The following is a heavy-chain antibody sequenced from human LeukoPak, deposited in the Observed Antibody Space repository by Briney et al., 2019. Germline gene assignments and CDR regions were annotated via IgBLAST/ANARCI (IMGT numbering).Heavy chain of an antibody. J-gene: IGHJ4*02. CDR3: ARSSSRITLLDS. V-gene: IGHV4-59*01. Sequence: SETLSLTCTVSGGSINSDYWSWIRQSPGKGLEYIGYIYYSGVTKYSTSLKSRVTISVDTSKNQFSLKLSSVIAADTAVYYCARSSSRITLLDSWGQGTLVTVSS. D-gene: IGHD3-16*01. CDR1: GGSINSDY. CDR2: IYYSGVT.